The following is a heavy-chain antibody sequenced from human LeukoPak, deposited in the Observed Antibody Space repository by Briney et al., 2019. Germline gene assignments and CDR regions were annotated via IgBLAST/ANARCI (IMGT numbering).Heavy chain of an antibody. Sequence: GSLRLSCPASGFTFNNFAMSWVRQAPGEGLEWLASLTGSGHQIYYADSVKGRFTISRDNSENTLYLDMNNLRAEDTAIYYCAKDGRYSGYDFAESWGQGTLVTVSS. D-gene: IGHD5-12*01. CDR2: LTGSGHQI. CDR3: AKDGRYSGYDFAES. V-gene: IGHV3-23*01. J-gene: IGHJ5*02. CDR1: GFTFNNFA.